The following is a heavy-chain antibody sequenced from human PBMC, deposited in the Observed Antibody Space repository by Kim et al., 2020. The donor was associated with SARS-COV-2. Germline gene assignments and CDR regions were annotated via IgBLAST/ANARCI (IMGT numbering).Heavy chain of an antibody. Sequence: ASVKVSCKASGYTFTSYAMNWVRQAPGQGLEWMGWINTNTGNPTYAQGFTGRFVFSLDTSVSTAYLQISSLKAEDTAVYYCARGQGYRIAAAGTGMDVWGQGTTVTVSS. CDR2: INTNTGNP. J-gene: IGHJ6*02. D-gene: IGHD6-13*01. CDR3: ARGQGYRIAAAGTGMDV. V-gene: IGHV7-4-1*02. CDR1: GYTFTSYA.